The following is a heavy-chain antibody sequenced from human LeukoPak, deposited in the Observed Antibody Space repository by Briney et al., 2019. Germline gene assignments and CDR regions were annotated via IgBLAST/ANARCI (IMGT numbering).Heavy chain of an antibody. CDR1: GGSISRYY. Sequence: PSGTLSLTCTVSGGSISRYYWSWIRQPPGKGLEWIGYIYYSGSTNCNPSLKSRVTISVDTSKNQFSLKLSSVTAADTAVYYCARHGTTFDAFDIWGQGTMVTVSS. CDR3: ARHGTTFDAFDI. D-gene: IGHD2/OR15-2a*01. CDR2: IYYSGST. J-gene: IGHJ3*02. V-gene: IGHV4-59*01.